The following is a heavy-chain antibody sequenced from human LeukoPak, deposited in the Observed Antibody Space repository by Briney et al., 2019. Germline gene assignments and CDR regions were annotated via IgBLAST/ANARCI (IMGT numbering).Heavy chain of an antibody. V-gene: IGHV3-7*01. CDR2: IKQDGYEK. CDR3: ARDKIVGPTTLDY. Sequence: GRSLRLSCTASGFNFGSDAMHWVRQAPGKGLEWVANIKQDGYEKYYVDSVKGRFTISRDNAKNSLYLQMNSLRADDTAIYYCARDKIVGPTTLDYWGQGTLVTVSS. D-gene: IGHD1-26*01. J-gene: IGHJ4*02. CDR1: GFNFGSDA.